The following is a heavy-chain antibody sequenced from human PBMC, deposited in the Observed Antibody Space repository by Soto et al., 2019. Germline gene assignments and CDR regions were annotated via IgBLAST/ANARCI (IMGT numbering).Heavy chain of an antibody. CDR3: ARGKVLFDY. Sequence: QVQLQESGPGLVKPSETLSLTCTVSGDSISDYYWSWIRQPPGQGLELIGYIHYSGSTNQNPSLKSRVTIAIDTSKNQFSLKVRSVTAADPAVYFCARGKVLFDYWGQGALVTVSS. J-gene: IGHJ4*02. CDR1: GDSISDYY. CDR2: IHYSGST. V-gene: IGHV4-59*01.